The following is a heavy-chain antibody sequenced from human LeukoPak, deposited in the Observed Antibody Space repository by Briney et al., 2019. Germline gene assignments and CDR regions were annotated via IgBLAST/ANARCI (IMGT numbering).Heavy chain of an antibody. J-gene: IGHJ4*02. Sequence: GESLKISCKGSGYKFTNYWIGWVRQMPGKGLEWMGIIYPGDSDTRYSPSFQGQVTISADKSISTAYLQWSSLKASDTAMYYCARRVDYGGRFIDYWGQGTLVTVSS. CDR3: ARRVDYGGRFIDY. D-gene: IGHD4-23*01. CDR1: GYKFTNYW. V-gene: IGHV5-51*01. CDR2: IYPGDSDT.